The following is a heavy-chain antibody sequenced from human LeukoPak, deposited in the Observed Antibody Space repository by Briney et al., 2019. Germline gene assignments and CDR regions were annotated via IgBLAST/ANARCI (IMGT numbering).Heavy chain of an antibody. CDR3: ARVGYQHYFDY. CDR1: GFTFSSYW. J-gene: IGHJ4*02. D-gene: IGHD5-12*01. CDR2: INSDGSST. V-gene: IGHV3-74*01. Sequence: GGSLRLSCAASGFTFSSYWMHWVRQAPGKGLVWVSRINSDGSSTSYADSVKGRFTISRDNAKNTLYLQMNNLRAEDTAVYYCARVGYQHYFDYWGQGTLVTVSS.